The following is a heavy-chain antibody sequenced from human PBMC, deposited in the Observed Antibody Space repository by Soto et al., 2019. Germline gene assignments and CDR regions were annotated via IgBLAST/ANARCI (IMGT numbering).Heavy chain of an antibody. J-gene: IGHJ5*01. CDR2: ISVSGAST. V-gene: IGHV3-23*01. D-gene: IGHD3-10*01. CDR3: AKDLRGKSVSWFDS. Sequence: VGSLRLSCAASVFAFSTYAMSCVRQSPGKGLEWVSAISVSGASTYYADSVKGRFTISRDNSKNTLYLQMNSLRAEDTAVYYCAKDLRGKSVSWFDSWGQGTLVTVSS. CDR1: VFAFSTYA.